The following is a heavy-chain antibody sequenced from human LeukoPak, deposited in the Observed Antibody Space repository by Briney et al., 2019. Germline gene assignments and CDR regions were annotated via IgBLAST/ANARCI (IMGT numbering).Heavy chain of an antibody. D-gene: IGHD3-10*01. CDR2: IRYDGSNK. Sequence: PGGSLRLSCAASGFTFSSYGMHWVRQAPGKGLEWVAFIRYDGSNKYYADSVKGRFTISRDNSKNTLYLQMNSLRAEDTAVYYCARDTGETEGYFDYWGQGTLVTVSS. CDR3: ARDTGETEGYFDY. CDR1: GFTFSSYG. J-gene: IGHJ4*02. V-gene: IGHV3-30*02.